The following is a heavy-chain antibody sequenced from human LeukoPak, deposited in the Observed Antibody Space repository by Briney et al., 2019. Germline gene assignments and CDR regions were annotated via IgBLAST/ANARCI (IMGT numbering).Heavy chain of an antibody. CDR2: ISGSGGST. D-gene: IGHD6-19*01. V-gene: IGHV3-23*01. CDR3: AKRGIAVAGNSHPYYFDY. CDR1: GFTFSSYA. Sequence: GGSLRLSCAASGFTFSSYAMSWVRQAPGKGLEWGSAISGSGGSTYYADSVKGRFTISRDNSKNTLYLQMNSLRDEATAVYYCAKRGIAVAGNSHPYYFDYWGQGTLVTVSS. J-gene: IGHJ4*02.